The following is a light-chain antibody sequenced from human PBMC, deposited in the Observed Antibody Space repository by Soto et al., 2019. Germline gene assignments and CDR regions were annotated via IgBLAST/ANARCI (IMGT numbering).Light chain of an antibody. Sequence: QSALTQPRSVSGSPGPSVTISCTGTSSDVGGYNYVSWYQQNTGKAPKLMIFAVNKGHSGDSNRFYGSKSGNTASLTISDLKVEDEADEDCFSSGGSPTYVFGTGTKVTVL. CDR2: AVN. CDR1: SSDVGGYNY. V-gene: IGLV2-11*01. J-gene: IGLJ1*01. CDR3: FSSGGSPTYV.